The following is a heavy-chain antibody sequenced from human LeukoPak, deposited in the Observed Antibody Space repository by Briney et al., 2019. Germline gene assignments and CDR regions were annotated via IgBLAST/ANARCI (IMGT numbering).Heavy chain of an antibody. V-gene: IGHV1-18*01. J-gene: IGHJ3*02. Sequence: ASVKVSCKPSGYTFSSYGISWVRQAPGQGLEWMGWISAYNGNTNYVQKLQGRVTMTTDTSTSTAYMELRSLRSDDTAVYYCARGWELYDAFDIWGQGTMVTVSS. CDR3: ARGWELYDAFDI. CDR1: GYTFSSYG. CDR2: ISAYNGNT. D-gene: IGHD1-26*01.